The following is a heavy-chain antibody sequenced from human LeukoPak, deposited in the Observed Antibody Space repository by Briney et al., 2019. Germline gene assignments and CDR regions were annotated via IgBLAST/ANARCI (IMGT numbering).Heavy chain of an antibody. D-gene: IGHD2-21*02. CDR3: ARTHCEGDCFSAIRY. CDR2: IYYSGGA. Sequence: SETLSLTCTVSGDSLRKSTFYWVWIRQPPGKGLEWIGSIYYSGGADYNPSLQSRVTISVDTSKNEFSLKVRSVTAADTAVYFCARTHCEGDCFSAIRYWGQEPRSPSPQ. CDR1: GDSLRKSTFY. V-gene: IGHV4-39*07. J-gene: IGHJ4*01.